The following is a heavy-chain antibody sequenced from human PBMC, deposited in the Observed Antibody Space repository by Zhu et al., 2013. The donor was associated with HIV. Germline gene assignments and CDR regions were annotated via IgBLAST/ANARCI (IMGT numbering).Heavy chain of an antibody. CDR2: INPSNGGT. V-gene: IGHV1-2*02. CDR3: ARARLGFGIDAFDI. Sequence: QVQLVQSGAELKEPGASVRVSCRASGYSFTGYYIHWIRQAPGRGLEWMGWINPSNGGTNYAQKFRGRVTVTTDTSINTAYMQLTSLIYDDTAVYYCARARLGFGIDAFDIWGQGTMVTVSS. J-gene: IGHJ3*02. CDR1: GYSFTGYY. D-gene: IGHD3-10*01.